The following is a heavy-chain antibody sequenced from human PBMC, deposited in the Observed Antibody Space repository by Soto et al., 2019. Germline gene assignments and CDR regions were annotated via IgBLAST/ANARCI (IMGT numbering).Heavy chain of an antibody. J-gene: IGHJ3*02. Sequence: EVQLLESGGGLVQPGGSLRLSCAASGFTFSSYAMSWVRQAPGKGLEWVSAISGSGGSTYYADSVKGRFTISRDNSKNTLYLQMNSLRAEDTAVYYCARYSSGWYSAFDIWGQGTMVTVSS. CDR2: ISGSGGST. V-gene: IGHV3-23*01. CDR3: ARYSSGWYSAFDI. CDR1: GFTFSSYA. D-gene: IGHD6-19*01.